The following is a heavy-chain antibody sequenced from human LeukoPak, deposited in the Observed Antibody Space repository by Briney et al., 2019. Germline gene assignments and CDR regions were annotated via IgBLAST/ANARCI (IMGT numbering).Heavy chain of an antibody. Sequence: PGGSLRLSCAASGFTFSSYGMHWVRQAPGKGLEWVAVISYDGSNKYYADSMKGRFTISRDNSKNTLYLQMNSLRAEDTAVYYCAKDGRYCSSTSCYRYYYYGMDVWGQGTTVTVSS. J-gene: IGHJ6*02. V-gene: IGHV3-30*18. D-gene: IGHD2-2*01. CDR1: GFTFSSYG. CDR2: ISYDGSNK. CDR3: AKDGRYCSSTSCYRYYYYGMDV.